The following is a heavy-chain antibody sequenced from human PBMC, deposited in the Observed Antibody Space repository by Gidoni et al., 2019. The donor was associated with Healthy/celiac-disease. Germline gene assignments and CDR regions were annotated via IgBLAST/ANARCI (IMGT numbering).Heavy chain of an antibody. J-gene: IGHJ3*02. D-gene: IGHD3-22*01. CDR2: ISSSSSTI. CDR3: AREGDYDSSEGAFDI. V-gene: IGHV3-48*02. CDR1: GFTFSSYS. Sequence: EVQLVESGGGLVQPGGSLRLSCAASGFTFSSYSMNWVRQAPGKGLEWVSYISSSSSTIYYADSVKGRFTISRDNAKNSLYLQMNSLRDEDTAVYYCAREGDYDSSEGAFDIWGQGTMVTVSS.